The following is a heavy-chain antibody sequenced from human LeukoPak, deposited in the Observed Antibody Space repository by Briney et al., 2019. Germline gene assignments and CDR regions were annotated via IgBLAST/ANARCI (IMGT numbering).Heavy chain of an antibody. V-gene: IGHV3-30*04. D-gene: IGHD4-17*01. CDR1: GFTFSSYA. CDR3: ARDRDRDYGPGAMFDP. J-gene: IGHJ5*02. CDR2: ISYDGSNK. Sequence: GGSLRLSCAASGFTFSSYAMHWVRQAPGKGLEWVAVISYDGSNKYYADSVKGRFTISSDNSKNTLYLQMNSLRAEDTAVYYCARDRDRDYGPGAMFDPWGQGTLVTVSS.